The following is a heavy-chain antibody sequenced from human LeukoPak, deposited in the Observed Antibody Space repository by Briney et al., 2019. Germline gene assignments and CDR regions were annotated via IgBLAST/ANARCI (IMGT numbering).Heavy chain of an antibody. J-gene: IGHJ4*02. CDR3: ASYYSSSGYFDY. CDR2: IFFSGTT. D-gene: IGHD6-6*01. V-gene: IGHV4-39*01. Sequence: PSETLSLTCTASGVSFSSSTYHLGLIRQPPGKGLERFGSIFFSGTTYYNPSLRSRVTISVDTSKNQLSLRLSSVTAADTAVYYCASYYSSSGYFDYWGQGTLVTVSS. CDR1: GVSFSSSTYH.